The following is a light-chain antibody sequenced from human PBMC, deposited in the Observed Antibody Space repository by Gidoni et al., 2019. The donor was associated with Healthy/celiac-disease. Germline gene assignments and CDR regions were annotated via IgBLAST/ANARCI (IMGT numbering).Light chain of an antibody. CDR3: QQYNNWPET. V-gene: IGKV3-15*01. CDR2: GAS. J-gene: IGKJ1*01. Sequence: DIVMTQSPATLSVSPGERATLSCRASQSVSSTLAWYQQKPGQAPRLLIYGASTRATGIPARFSGSGSGTEFTLTISRLQSEDFAVYYCQQYNNWPETFGQGTKVEIK. CDR1: QSVSST.